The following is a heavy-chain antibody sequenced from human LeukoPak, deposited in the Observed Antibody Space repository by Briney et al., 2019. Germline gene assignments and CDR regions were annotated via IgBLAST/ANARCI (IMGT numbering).Heavy chain of an antibody. CDR1: GYTFTSYY. CDR3: ARDGSNYYGSGSYYFFDY. D-gene: IGHD3-10*01. CDR2: INPSGGST. J-gene: IGHJ4*02. Sequence: GASVKVSCKASGYTFTSYYTHWVRQAPGQGLEWMGIINPSGGSTSYAQKFQGRVTMTRDTSTSTVYMELSSLRSEDTAVYYCARDGSNYYGSGSYYFFDYWGQGTLVTVSS. V-gene: IGHV1-46*01.